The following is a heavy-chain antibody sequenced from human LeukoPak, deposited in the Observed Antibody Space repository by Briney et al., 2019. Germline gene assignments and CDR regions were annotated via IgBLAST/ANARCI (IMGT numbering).Heavy chain of an antibody. CDR3: ARMGPTSLDF. CDR1: GFTFSLYE. J-gene: IGHJ4*02. Sequence: GGSLRLSCAASGFTFSLYEINWVRQALGKGLEWVSYISSSGDTIYYADSVKGRFTISRDNAKSSLSLQMNSLRVEDTAVYYCARMGPTSLDFWGQGTLVTVPS. CDR2: ISSSGDTI. V-gene: IGHV3-48*03. D-gene: IGHD1-26*01.